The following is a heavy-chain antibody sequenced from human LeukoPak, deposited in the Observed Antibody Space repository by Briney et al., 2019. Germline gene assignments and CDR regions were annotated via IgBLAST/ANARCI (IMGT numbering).Heavy chain of an antibody. J-gene: IGHJ4*02. CDR3: ARGPRVAGLDY. D-gene: IGHD6-19*01. CDR1: GGSSISYY. CDR2: IYYSGST. Sequence: PSQTLSLTCTVSGGSSISYYWSWIRQPPGKGLEWIGYIYYSGSTTYSPSLKSRVAISVDTTKNQFSLKLSSVTAADTAVYYCARGPRVAGLDYWGQGTLVTVSS. V-gene: IGHV4-59*01.